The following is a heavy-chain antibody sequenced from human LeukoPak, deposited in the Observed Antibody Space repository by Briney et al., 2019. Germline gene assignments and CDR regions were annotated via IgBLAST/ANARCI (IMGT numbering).Heavy chain of an antibody. D-gene: IGHD6-13*01. Sequence: LSGGSLRLSCVASGFTFKISAMAWVRQAPGKGLEWVSTISGSGGSTYYADSVKGRFTISRDNSKNTLYLQMNSLRAEDTAVYYCAKEGGSSSWYPDYWGQGTLVTVSS. CDR1: GFTFKISA. J-gene: IGHJ4*02. CDR3: AKEGGSSSWYPDY. V-gene: IGHV3-23*01. CDR2: ISGSGGST.